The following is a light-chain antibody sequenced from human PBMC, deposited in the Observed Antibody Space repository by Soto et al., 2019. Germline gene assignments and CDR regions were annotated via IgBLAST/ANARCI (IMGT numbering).Light chain of an antibody. CDR2: EGS. CDR1: SSDVGSYNH. CDR3: CSYAGSSTFTV. J-gene: IGLJ1*01. V-gene: IGLV2-23*03. Sequence: QSALTQPASVSGSPGQSITISCTGTSSDVGSYNHVSWYQQHPGKAPKLMIYEGSKRPSGVSNRFSGSKSGNTASLTISGLQAEDEADYYCCSYAGSSTFTVFGTGTKLTVL.